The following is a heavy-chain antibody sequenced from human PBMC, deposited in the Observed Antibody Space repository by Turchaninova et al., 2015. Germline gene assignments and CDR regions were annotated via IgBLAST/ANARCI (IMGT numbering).Heavy chain of an antibody. J-gene: IGHJ4*02. Sequence: QVQLVQSGAEVKKPGSSVKVSCKASGGTVSSYGISWVRQAPGHGLEWVGGIIPIVGTAKYAQRFQGRVTITAEESTTTADMELGSLGSEDTAVYYCARTGDYDILTGYYYYFDYWGQGTLVTVSS. D-gene: IGHD3-9*01. CDR3: ARTGDYDILTGYYYYFDY. CDR1: GGTVSSYG. CDR2: IIPIVGTA. V-gene: IGHV1-69*01.